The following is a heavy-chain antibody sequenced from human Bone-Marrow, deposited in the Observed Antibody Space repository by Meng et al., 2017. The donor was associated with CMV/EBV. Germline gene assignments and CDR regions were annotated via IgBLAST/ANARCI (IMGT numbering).Heavy chain of an antibody. D-gene: IGHD5-12*01. J-gene: IGHJ6*02. CDR3: AKDRDLSGYDYFLGMDV. Sequence: GESLKISCAACGFTFSSYDMHWVRQATGKGLEWVSAIGTAGDTYYPGSVKGRFTISRDNSKNTLYLQMNSLRAEDTAVYYCAKDRDLSGYDYFLGMDVWGQGTTVTVSS. CDR1: GFTFSSYD. V-gene: IGHV3-13*01. CDR2: IGTAGDT.